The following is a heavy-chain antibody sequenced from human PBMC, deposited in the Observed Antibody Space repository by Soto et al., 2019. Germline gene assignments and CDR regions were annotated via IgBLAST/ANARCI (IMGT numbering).Heavy chain of an antibody. CDR3: AKDFWLTDGSYGMDV. CDR1: GFTFSSYG. D-gene: IGHD3-3*01. V-gene: IGHV3-30*18. Sequence: TGGSLRLSCAASGFTFSSYGMHWVRQAPGKGLEWVAVISYDGSNKYYADSVKGRFTISRDNSKNTLYLQMNSLRAEDTAVYYCAKDFWLTDGSYGMDVWGQGTTVTVSS. J-gene: IGHJ6*02. CDR2: ISYDGSNK.